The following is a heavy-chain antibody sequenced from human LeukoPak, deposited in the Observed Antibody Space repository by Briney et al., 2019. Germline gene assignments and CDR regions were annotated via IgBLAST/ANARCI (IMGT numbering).Heavy chain of an antibody. CDR2: ISSSSSYI. CDR3: ATGLVAH. D-gene: IGHD6-6*01. CDR1: GFTFSSYS. J-gene: IGHJ4*02. Sequence: GGSLRLSCAASGFTFSSYSMNWVRQAPGKGLEWVSSISSSSSYIYYADSVKGRFTISRDNAKNSLYLQMTSLRVDDTATYYCATGLVAHWGQGTLVTVSS. V-gene: IGHV3-21*01.